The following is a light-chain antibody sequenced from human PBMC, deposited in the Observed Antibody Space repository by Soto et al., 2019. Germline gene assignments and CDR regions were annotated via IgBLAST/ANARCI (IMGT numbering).Light chain of an antibody. CDR2: TNN. CDR1: SSNIGSNT. Sequence: QSALTQPPSASGTPGQRVTISCSGSSSNIGSNTVNWYQQLPGTAPKLLIYTNNQPPSGVPDRFSGSKSGTSASLAISGLQSEDEADYYCAAWDDSLNGLYVFGTGTKLTVL. J-gene: IGLJ1*01. V-gene: IGLV1-44*01. CDR3: AAWDDSLNGLYV.